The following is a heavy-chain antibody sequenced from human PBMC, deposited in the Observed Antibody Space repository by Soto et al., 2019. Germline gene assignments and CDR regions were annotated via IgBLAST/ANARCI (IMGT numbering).Heavy chain of an antibody. J-gene: IGHJ6*02. V-gene: IGHV4-59*01. Sequence: QVQLQESGPRLVKPSETLSLICTVSGGSISAYYWSWIRQSPGMGLEWIAHSGSTNYNPSLKSRVTISVDTSKNQGSLKINSVTAADTAVDYCARGPRTTSFGAAQIYGLDVWGQGTTVTVSS. D-gene: IGHD3-3*01. CDR3: ARGPRTTSFGAAQIYGLDV. CDR1: GGSISAYY. CDR2: HSGST.